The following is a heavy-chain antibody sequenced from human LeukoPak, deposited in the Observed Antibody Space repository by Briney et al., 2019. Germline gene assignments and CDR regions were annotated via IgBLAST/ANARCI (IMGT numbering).Heavy chain of an antibody. D-gene: IGHD3-22*01. Sequence: GGSVRLSCGTSVLTVSSESMNWRRQAPGKGLDWVSSISSSSSYIYYADSVKGRFTISRDNAKNSLYLQMNSLRAEDTAVYYCAREDYDSSGYYHWYFDLWGRGTLVTVSS. CDR2: ISSSSSYI. J-gene: IGHJ2*01. V-gene: IGHV3-21*01. CDR3: AREDYDSSGYYHWYFDL. CDR1: VLTVSSES.